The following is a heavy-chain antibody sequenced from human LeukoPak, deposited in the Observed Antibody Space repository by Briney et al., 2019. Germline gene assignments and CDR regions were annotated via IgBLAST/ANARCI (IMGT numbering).Heavy chain of an antibody. CDR1: GYTFTNYY. V-gene: IGHV1-46*01. CDR2: INPSGGST. J-gene: IGHJ4*02. Sequence: ASVTVSCTTSGYTFTNYYIHWVRQPPGQGLEWMGIINPSGGSTVYLQKFQDRVTMTRDTSTSTVSMELGSLRSEDTAVYYCARDEARDGYTNYLDYWGLGTLVTVSS. CDR3: ARDEARDGYTNYLDY. D-gene: IGHD5-24*01.